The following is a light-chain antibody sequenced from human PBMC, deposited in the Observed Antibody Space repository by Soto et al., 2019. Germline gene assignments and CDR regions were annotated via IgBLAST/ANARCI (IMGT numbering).Light chain of an antibody. CDR1: QGIFNY. CDR3: QKYGSVPYT. J-gene: IGKJ2*01. V-gene: IGKV1-27*01. Sequence: DIPMTKSPSSLYASVGDRVTITCRASQGIFNYLAWYQQKPGKVPKLLIFAASILKSGVPSRFSGSGSGTEFTLTISSLQPEDVATYYCQKYGSVPYTFGQGTKLEI. CDR2: AAS.